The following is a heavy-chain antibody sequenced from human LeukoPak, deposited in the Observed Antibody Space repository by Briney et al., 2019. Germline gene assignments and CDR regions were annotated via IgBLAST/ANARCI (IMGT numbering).Heavy chain of an antibody. V-gene: IGHV4-39*07. D-gene: IGHD2-8*02. CDR2: VYYSGST. J-gene: IGHJ4*02. Sequence: SETLSLTCSVSGGSIRSSSYYWGWVRQSPGKGLEWIASVYYSGSTYYNPSLKSRFAISADTSKNQFSLKLSSVTATDTAVYYCARGYWFYFDYWGQGTLVTVSS. CDR3: ARGYWFYFDY. CDR1: GGSIRSSSYY.